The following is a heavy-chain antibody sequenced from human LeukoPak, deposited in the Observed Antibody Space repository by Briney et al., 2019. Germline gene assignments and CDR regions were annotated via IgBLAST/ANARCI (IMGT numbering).Heavy chain of an antibody. CDR3: ARFKVRGVIKTFDY. CDR2: IYHSGRT. V-gene: IGHV4-38-2*01. CDR1: GYSISGGYY. J-gene: IGHJ4*02. Sequence: SETLSLTCAVSGYSISGGYYWGWIRHPPGKGLEWIGSIYHSGRTYYNPSLKSRVPIPVDTSKHQFLLKPSSVPAADTAVYYRARFKVRGVIKTFDYWGQGTLVTVSS. D-gene: IGHD3-10*01.